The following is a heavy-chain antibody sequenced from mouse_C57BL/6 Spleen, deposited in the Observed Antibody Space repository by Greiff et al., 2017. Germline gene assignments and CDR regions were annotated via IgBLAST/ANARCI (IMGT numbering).Heavy chain of an antibody. CDR1: GYTFTSYW. D-gene: IGHD3-3*01. CDR2: IDPNSGGT. V-gene: IGHV1-72*01. Sequence: QVQLQQPGAELVKPGASVKLSCKASGYTFTSYWMHWVKQRPGRGLEWIGRIDPNSGGTKYNEKFKSKATLTVDKPSSTAYVQLSSRTSEDAAVYYYARGGAGTLAEDYFDYWGQGTTLTVSS. CDR3: ARGGAGTLAEDYFDY. J-gene: IGHJ2*01.